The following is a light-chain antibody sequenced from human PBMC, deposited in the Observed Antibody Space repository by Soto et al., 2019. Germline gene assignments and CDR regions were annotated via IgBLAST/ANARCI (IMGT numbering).Light chain of an antibody. CDR2: AAS. Sequence: DIQMTQSPSSLSASVGDRVTITCRASQDLSNYLAWYQQKPGKGPKLLIYAASTLHSGVPSRFSGSGSGTDFTLTISGLQPEDVANYYCQNYNGAPWTFGQGTKVEIE. CDR3: QNYNGAPWT. V-gene: IGKV1-27*01. J-gene: IGKJ1*01. CDR1: QDLSNY.